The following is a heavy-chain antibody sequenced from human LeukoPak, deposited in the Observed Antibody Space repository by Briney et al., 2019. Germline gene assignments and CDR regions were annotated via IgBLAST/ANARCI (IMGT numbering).Heavy chain of an antibody. CDR1: GYSFTSYW. V-gene: IGHV5-51*01. CDR3: ARGTLRGVISNAFDI. Sequence: GESLKISCKGSGYSFTSYWIGWVRQMPGKGLGWMGIIYPGDSDTKYSPSFQGQVTISAVKSISTAYLQWNSLKASDIAMYYCARGTLRGVISNAFDIWGQGTMVTVSS. D-gene: IGHD3-10*01. CDR2: IYPGDSDT. J-gene: IGHJ3*02.